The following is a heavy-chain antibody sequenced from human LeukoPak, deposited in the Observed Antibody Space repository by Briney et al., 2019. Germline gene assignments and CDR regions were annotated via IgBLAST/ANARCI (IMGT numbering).Heavy chain of an antibody. D-gene: IGHD6-13*01. Sequence: GGSLRLSCAASGFTFSSYAMHWVRQAPGKGLEWVAVISYDGSNKYYADSVKGRFTISRDNSKNTLYLQMNSLRAEDTAVYYCARDRSRGIAAAGPFDYWGQGTLVTVSS. CDR3: ARDRSRGIAAAGPFDY. J-gene: IGHJ4*02. CDR1: GFTFSSYA. V-gene: IGHV3-30-3*01. CDR2: ISYDGSNK.